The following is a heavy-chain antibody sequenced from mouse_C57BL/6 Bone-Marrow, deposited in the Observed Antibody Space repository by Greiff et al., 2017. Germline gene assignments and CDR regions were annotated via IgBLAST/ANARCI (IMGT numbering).Heavy chain of an antibody. CDR3: TGSRFITTVVAYYYAMDY. D-gene: IGHD1-1*01. Sequence: EVKLVESGGGLVQPGGSMKLSCVASGFTFSNYWMNWVRQSPEKGLEWVAQIRLKSDNYATHYAESVKGRFTISRDDSKSSVYLQMNNLRAEDTGIYYCTGSRFITTVVAYYYAMDYWGQGTSVTVSS. CDR1: GFTFSNYW. J-gene: IGHJ4*01. V-gene: IGHV6-3*01. CDR2: IRLKSDNYAT.